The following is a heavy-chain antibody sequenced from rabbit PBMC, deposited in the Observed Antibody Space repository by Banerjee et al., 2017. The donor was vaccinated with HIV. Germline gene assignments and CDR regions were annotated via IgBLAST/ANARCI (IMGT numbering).Heavy chain of an antibody. D-gene: IGHD2-1*01. J-gene: IGHJ4*01. CDR2: ISTSSGNT. CDR3: ARDHEGEVYSYDDYGDDVYFDL. Sequence: VRQAPGKGLEWIACISTSSGNTHYASWAKGRFTISLDNAQNTVFLQMTSLTAADTATYFCARDHEGEVYSYDDYGDDVYFDLWGPGTLVTVS. V-gene: IGHV1S40*01.